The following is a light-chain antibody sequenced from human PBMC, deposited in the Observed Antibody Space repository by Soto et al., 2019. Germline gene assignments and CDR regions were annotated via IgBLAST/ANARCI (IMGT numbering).Light chain of an antibody. CDR1: QSVSSDY. CDR2: GAS. Sequence: EIVLTQSPGTLSLSPGERATLSCRASQSVSSDYLAWYQLKPGQAPRLLIHGASSRATGIPDRFSGSGSGTDFTLTISRLEPEDFAVYCCQQYDRSLQFTFGPGTKVDI. J-gene: IGKJ3*01. CDR3: QQYDRSLQFT. V-gene: IGKV3-20*01.